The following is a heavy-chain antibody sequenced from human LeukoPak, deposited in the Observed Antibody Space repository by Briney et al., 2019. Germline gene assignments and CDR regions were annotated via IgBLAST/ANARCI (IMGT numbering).Heavy chain of an antibody. D-gene: IGHD6-13*01. CDR2: IYTSGST. V-gene: IGHV4-4*07. Sequence: SETLSLTCTVSGGSISSYYWSWIRQPAGKGLEWIGRIYTSGSTNYNPSLKSRVTMSVDTSKNHFSLKLSSVTAADTAVYYCARDKQQLVHLSQAASGSCSWYFDLWGRGTLVTVSS. J-gene: IGHJ2*01. CDR1: GGSISSYY. CDR3: ARDKQQLVHLSQAASGSCSWYFDL.